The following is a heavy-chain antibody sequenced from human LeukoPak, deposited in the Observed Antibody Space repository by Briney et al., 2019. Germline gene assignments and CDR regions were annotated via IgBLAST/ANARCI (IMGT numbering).Heavy chain of an antibody. J-gene: IGHJ6*03. CDR1: GFTFSSYG. V-gene: IGHV3-23*01. D-gene: IGHD3-10*01. CDR2: ISGSGGST. Sequence: GGTLRLSCEASGFTFSSYGMSWVRQAPGQGLEWVSAISGSGGSTYYADSVKGRFTITRDKSKNTLYLQMNSLRAEDTAVYYCAKDGMVRGYYYYYMDVWGKGTTVTISS. CDR3: AKDGMVRGYYYYYMDV.